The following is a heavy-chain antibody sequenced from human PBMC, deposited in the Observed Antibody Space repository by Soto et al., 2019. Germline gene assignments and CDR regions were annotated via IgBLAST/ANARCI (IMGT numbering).Heavy chain of an antibody. J-gene: IGHJ4*02. D-gene: IGHD2-2*02. CDR3: ARHDRYCSSTSCYTGTFDY. Sequence: SVKVSCKASGGTFSSYAISWVRQAPGQGLEWMGGIIPIFGTANCAQKFQGRVTITADESTSTAYMELSSLRSEDTAVYYCARHDRYCSSTSCYTGTFDYWGQGTLVTVSS. CDR2: IIPIFGTA. V-gene: IGHV1-69*13. CDR1: GGTFSSYA.